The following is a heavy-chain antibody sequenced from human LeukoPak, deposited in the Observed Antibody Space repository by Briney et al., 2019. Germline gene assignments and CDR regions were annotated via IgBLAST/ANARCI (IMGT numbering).Heavy chain of an antibody. CDR1: GLTFSSYS. J-gene: IGHJ4*02. D-gene: IGHD3-3*01. V-gene: IGHV3-48*04. CDR2: ISSSSSTI. Sequence: GGSLRLSCAASGLTFSSYSMNWVRQAPGKGLEWVSYISSSSSTIYYADSVKGRFTISRDNAKNSLYLQMNSLRAEDTAVYYCARSYDFWSGYYFDYWGQGTLVTVSS. CDR3: ARSYDFWSGYYFDY.